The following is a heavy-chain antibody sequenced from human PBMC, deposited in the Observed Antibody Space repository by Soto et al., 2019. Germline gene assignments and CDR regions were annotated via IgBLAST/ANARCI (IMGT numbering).Heavy chain of an antibody. D-gene: IGHD3-10*01. CDR2: IDPSDSYT. CDR3: SRHLYFAGSYSDYYGMDV. J-gene: IGHJ6*02. Sequence: GESLKISCKGSGYSFTSYWISWVRQMPGKGLEWMGRIDPSDSYTNYSPSFQGHVTISADKSISTAYLQWSSLKASDTAMYYCSRHLYFAGSYSDYYGMDVWGQGTTVTVSS. V-gene: IGHV5-10-1*01. CDR1: GYSFTSYW.